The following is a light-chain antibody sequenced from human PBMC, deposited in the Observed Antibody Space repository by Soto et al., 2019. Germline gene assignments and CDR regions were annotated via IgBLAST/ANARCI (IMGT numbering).Light chain of an antibody. Sequence: EVVLTPSPVTLSLSPGERATLSCRASPSVSTSLAWYQQKPGRAPRLLIYDASSRATGIPARFSGSGSGTDFTLTISSLEPEDFAVYYCQQRSNWPSTFGGGTKVEIK. CDR1: PSVSTS. V-gene: IGKV3-11*01. J-gene: IGKJ4*01. CDR3: QQRSNWPST. CDR2: DAS.